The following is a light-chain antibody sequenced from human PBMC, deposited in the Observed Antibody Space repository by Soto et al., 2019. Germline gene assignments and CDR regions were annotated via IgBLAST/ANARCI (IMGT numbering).Light chain of an antibody. CDR2: EVS. CDR3: SSYAGSNNVV. J-gene: IGLJ2*01. CDR1: SSDVGGYNY. V-gene: IGLV2-8*01. Sequence: QSALTQPPSAYGSPGQSVTISCTGTSSDVGGYNYVSWYQQHPGKAPELMIYEVSKRPSGVPDRFSGSKSGNTASLTVSGLQAEDEADYYCSSYAGSNNVVFGGGTKLTVL.